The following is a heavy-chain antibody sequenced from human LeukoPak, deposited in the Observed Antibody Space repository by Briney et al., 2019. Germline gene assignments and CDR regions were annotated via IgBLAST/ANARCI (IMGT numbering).Heavy chain of an antibody. CDR1: GFSFSTSS. V-gene: IGHV3-48*02. J-gene: IGHJ4*02. Sequence: GSLRLSCTASGFSFSTSSMNWARQAPGRGLEWVSYISGSSSSSDGGAKQYADSVKGRFTISRDNDKNSLCLPMNSLRDEDTALYYCARGTVSDSWYIDYWGQGTLVSVSS. CDR2: ISGSSSSSDGGAK. CDR3: ARGTVSDSWYIDY. D-gene: IGHD6-13*01.